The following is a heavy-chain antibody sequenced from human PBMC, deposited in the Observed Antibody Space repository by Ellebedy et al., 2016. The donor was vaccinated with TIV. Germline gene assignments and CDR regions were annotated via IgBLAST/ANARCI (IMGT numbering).Heavy chain of an antibody. Sequence: GESLKISCAASGFTFTGFSMSWVRQAPGKGLEWVAHIMENGYERYYVDSVKGRFTISRDNAKNSVYLQMNSLRADDTAVFYCARFAFNYAMDSWGQGTLVTVSS. J-gene: IGHJ5*01. CDR3: ARFAFNYAMDS. D-gene: IGHD2-2*01. CDR2: IMENGYER. V-gene: IGHV3-7*01. CDR1: GFTFTGFS.